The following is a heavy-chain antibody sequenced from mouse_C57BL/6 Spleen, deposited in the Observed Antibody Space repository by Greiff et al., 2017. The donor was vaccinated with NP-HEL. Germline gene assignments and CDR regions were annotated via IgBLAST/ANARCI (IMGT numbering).Heavy chain of an antibody. CDR2: IYPRSGNT. J-gene: IGHJ4*01. D-gene: IGHD2-4*01. CDR3: ARKYYDYDEQGAMDY. Sequence: VQLQQSGAELARPGASVKLSCKASGYTFTSYGISWVKQRTGQGLEWIGEIYPRSGNTYYNEKFKGKATLTADKSSSTAYMELRSLTSEDSAVYFCARKYYDYDEQGAMDYWGQGTSVTVSS. V-gene: IGHV1-81*01. CDR1: GYTFTSYG.